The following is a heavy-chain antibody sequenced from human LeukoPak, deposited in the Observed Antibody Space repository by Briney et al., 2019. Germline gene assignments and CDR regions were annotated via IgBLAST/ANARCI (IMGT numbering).Heavy chain of an antibody. CDR1: GFTFGSFA. J-gene: IGHJ4*02. D-gene: IGHD5-18*01. CDR2: IFGSGGSP. CDR3: GKTTAGYSSGQKPAWPVDY. Sequence: GGSLRLSCEASGFTFGSFAMYWVRQAPGKGQEWIAGIFGSGGSPHYADSVKGRFTISRDNSKNTVYLQINSLRAEDTAVYYCGKTTAGYSSGQKPAWPVDYWGQGTLVTVSS. V-gene: IGHV3-23*01.